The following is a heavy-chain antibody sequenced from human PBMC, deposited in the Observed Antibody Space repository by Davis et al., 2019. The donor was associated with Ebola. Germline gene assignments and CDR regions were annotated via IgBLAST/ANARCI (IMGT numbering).Heavy chain of an antibody. CDR1: GYTFTSYY. CDR3: ATPVIAAAGTFDYYYYGMDV. CDR2: INPSGGST. V-gene: IGHV1-46*01. Sequence: ASVKVSCKASGYTFTSYYMHWVRQAPGQGLEWMGIINPSGGSTSYAQKLQGRVTMTTDTSTSTAYMELRSLRSDDTAVYYCATPVIAAAGTFDYYYYGMDVWGQGTTVTVSS. J-gene: IGHJ6*02. D-gene: IGHD6-13*01.